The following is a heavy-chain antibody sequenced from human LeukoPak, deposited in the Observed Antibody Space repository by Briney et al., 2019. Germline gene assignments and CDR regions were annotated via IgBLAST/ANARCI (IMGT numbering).Heavy chain of an antibody. D-gene: IGHD3-10*01. Sequence: SETLSLTCAVYGGSFSGYYWSWIRQPPGKGLEWIGEINHSGSTNYNPSLKRRVTISVDTSKNQFSLKLSSVTAADTAVYYCARTTMVRGVKAGAFDIWGQGTMVTVSS. CDR3: ARTTMVRGVKAGAFDI. CDR2: INHSGST. V-gene: IGHV4-34*01. CDR1: GGSFSGYY. J-gene: IGHJ3*02.